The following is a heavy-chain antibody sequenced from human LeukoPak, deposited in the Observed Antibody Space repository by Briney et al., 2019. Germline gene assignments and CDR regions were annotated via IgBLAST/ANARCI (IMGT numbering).Heavy chain of an antibody. CDR1: GGSISSYY. CDR2: IYYSGST. Sequence: SETLSLTCTVSGGSISSYYWSWIRQPPGKGLEWIGYIYYSGSTNYNPSLKSRVTISVDTSKNQFSLKLSSVTAADTAVYYCAREDYYDSSGYETWGQGTLVTVSS. D-gene: IGHD3-22*01. CDR3: AREDYYDSSGYET. J-gene: IGHJ5*02. V-gene: IGHV4-59*12.